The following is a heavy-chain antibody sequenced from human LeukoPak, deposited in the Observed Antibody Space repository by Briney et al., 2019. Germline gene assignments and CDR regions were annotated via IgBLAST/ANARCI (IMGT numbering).Heavy chain of an antibody. J-gene: IGHJ4*02. D-gene: IGHD6-19*01. Sequence: GGSLRLSCAASGFTFSSYGVHWVRQAPGKGLEWVALIRYDGSNKYYADSVKGRFTISRDNSKNTLYLQMNSLRAEDTAVYYCAKDAGYSSGYLYYFDYWGQGTLVTVSS. CDR3: AKDAGYSSGYLYYFDY. CDR1: GFTFSSYG. V-gene: IGHV3-30*02. CDR2: IRYDGSNK.